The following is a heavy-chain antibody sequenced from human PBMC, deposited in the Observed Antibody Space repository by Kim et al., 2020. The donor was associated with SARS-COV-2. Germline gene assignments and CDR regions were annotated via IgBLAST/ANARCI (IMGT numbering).Heavy chain of an antibody. CDR1: RFNFRVYS. Sequence: GGSLRLSCAASRFNFRVYSMNWVRQAPGKGLEWISYITSSSRTTYYADSVKGRFTISRDNAKNSLFLHMDNLRPEDTATYFCARDVTMFRQYYYNGIDV. V-gene: IGHV3-48*04. J-gene: IGHJ6*01. CDR2: ITSSSRTT. D-gene: IGHD3-3*01. CDR3: ARDVTMFRQYYYNGIDV.